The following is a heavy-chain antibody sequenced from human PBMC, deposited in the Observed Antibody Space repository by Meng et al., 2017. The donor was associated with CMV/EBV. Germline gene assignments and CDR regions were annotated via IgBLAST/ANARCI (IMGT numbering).Heavy chain of an antibody. CDR3: SYDSELDAFDI. Sequence: GESLKISCAASGFTFSSYEMNWVRQAPGKGLEWVGRIKSKTDGGTTDYAAPVKGRFTISRDDSKNTLYLQMNSLKTEDTAVYYCSYDSELDAFDIWGQGTMVTVSS. CDR2: IKSKTDGGTT. CDR1: GFTFSSYE. V-gene: IGHV3-15*01. J-gene: IGHJ3*02. D-gene: IGHD1-1*01.